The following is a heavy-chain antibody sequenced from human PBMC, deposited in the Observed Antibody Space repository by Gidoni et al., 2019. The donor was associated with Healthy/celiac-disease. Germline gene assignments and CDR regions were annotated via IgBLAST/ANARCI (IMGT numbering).Heavy chain of an antibody. CDR1: GFSFISYG. CDR3: ARDLSMILRDGMDV. CDR2: ISGSRSYI. Sequence: EVQLVESGGGLVGPGGSLRLSCAASGFSFISYGMNWFRQAPGKGLEWVSSISGSRSYIYYADSVKGRFTIYRDNAKNSLYLQMNSLRAEDTAVYYCARDLSMILRDGMDVWGQGTTVTVSS. V-gene: IGHV3-21*02. D-gene: IGHD3-16*01. J-gene: IGHJ6*02.